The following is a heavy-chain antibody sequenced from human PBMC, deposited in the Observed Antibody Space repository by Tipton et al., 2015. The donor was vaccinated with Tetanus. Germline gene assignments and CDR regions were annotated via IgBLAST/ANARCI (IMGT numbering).Heavy chain of an antibody. D-gene: IGHD4-11*01. CDR1: GFSFGSYA. CDR2: ISGNAEGS. Sequence: SLRLSCAASGFSFGSYAMTWVRQAPGRGLEWISSISGNAEGSYYADSVKGRFTISRDNSNNILFLQMHSPRADDTAVYYCAKEADRQGGSNWYTGNFDCWGQGTQVTVSS. V-gene: IGHV3-23*01. J-gene: IGHJ4*02. CDR3: AKEADRQGGSNWYTGNFDC.